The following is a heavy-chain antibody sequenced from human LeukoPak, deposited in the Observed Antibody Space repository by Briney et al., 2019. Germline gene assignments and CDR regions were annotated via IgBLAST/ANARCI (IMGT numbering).Heavy chain of an antibody. Sequence: GGSLRLSCAASGFTFSDYYMSWIRQAPGKGLEWVSYISSSGSTIYYADSVKGRFAISRDNAKNSLYLQMNTLRAEDTAVYYYARDCSGGNCYRDPTFDYWGQGTLVTVSS. V-gene: IGHV3-11*04. J-gene: IGHJ4*02. CDR2: ISSSGSTI. CDR3: ARDCSGGNCYRDPTFDY. D-gene: IGHD2-15*01. CDR1: GFTFSDYY.